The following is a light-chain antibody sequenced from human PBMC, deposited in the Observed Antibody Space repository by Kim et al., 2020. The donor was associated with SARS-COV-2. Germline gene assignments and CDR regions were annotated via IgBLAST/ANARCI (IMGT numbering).Light chain of an antibody. V-gene: IGKV1-39*01. Sequence: DIQMTQSPSSLSASVGDRVTITCRASQNIITFLAWYQQKPGKGPKVLMYDTSNLKSGVPLRFSGSGSGTDFTLTIHNVQPEDFATYYCQQNYMSPWTFGQGTKVDIK. J-gene: IGKJ1*01. CDR3: QQNYMSPWT. CDR2: DTS. CDR1: QNIITF.